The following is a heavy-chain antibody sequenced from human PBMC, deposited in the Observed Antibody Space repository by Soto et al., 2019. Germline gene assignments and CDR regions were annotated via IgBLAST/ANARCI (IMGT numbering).Heavy chain of an antibody. CDR3: ARGGTYASLSVRDRFDP. CDR1: RGSISNYY. J-gene: IGHJ5*02. D-gene: IGHD3-16*01. CDR2: INYSGST. Sequence: QVHLLESGPGLVKPSETLSLTCTVSRGSISNYYWSWIRQPPGKGLEWIGYINYSGSTNYNPSLTSRVPLSVDTSKNQFSLKLSSVTAADTAVYYCARGGTYASLSVRDRFDPWGQGTLVTVSS. V-gene: IGHV4-59*01.